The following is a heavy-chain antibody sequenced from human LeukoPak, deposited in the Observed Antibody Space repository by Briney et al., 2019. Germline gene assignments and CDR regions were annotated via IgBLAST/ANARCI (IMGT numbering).Heavy chain of an antibody. D-gene: IGHD3-10*01. Sequence: GGSLRLSCAASGFTLSSYAMSWVRQAPGEGLEWVSSISASGGSTKHADSVKGRLTISRDNSKNTVYLQMNSLRAEDTAVYYCAKVMKGSERLTMVRGVIIKTAGLYYMDVWGKGTTVTVSS. CDR3: AKVMKGSERLTMVRGVIIKTAGLYYMDV. V-gene: IGHV3-23*01. CDR1: GFTLSSYA. CDR2: ISASGGST. J-gene: IGHJ6*03.